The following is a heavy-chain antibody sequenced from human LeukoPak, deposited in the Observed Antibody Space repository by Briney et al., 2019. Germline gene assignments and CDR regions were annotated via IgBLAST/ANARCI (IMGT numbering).Heavy chain of an antibody. D-gene: IGHD1-14*01. CDR3: ARGDSTGAFDI. J-gene: IGHJ3*02. CDR1: GYSIGSGYY. Sequence: SETLSLTCTVSGYSIGSGYYWGWIRQPPGMGLEWIGSIYHSGSTYYNPSLKSRVTISVDTSRNQFSLKLSSVTAADTAVYHCARGDSTGAFDIWGQGTMVTVSS. CDR2: IYHSGST. V-gene: IGHV4-38-2*02.